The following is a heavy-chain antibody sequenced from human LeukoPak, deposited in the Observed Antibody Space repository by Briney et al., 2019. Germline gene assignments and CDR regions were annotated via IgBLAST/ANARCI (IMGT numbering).Heavy chain of an antibody. CDR2: INPSSRST. D-gene: IGHD2-15*01. V-gene: IGHV1-46*01. Sequence: ASVKVSSKASGYTFSTYYLHWVRQAPGQGLEWMGIINPSSRSTTYAQTFEGRVTMTSDTSTSTVYMELSRLRSEDTAVYYGASSDCSGGSCFILDYWGQGTLVTVSS. J-gene: IGHJ4*02. CDR1: GYTFSTYY. CDR3: ASSDCSGGSCFILDY.